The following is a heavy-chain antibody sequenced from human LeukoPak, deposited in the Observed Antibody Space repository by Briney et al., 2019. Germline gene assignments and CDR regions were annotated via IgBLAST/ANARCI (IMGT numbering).Heavy chain of an antibody. Sequence: PSGTLSLTCGVSGGSISTSYWWSWVRQPPGKGLEWIGEIYHSGSTNYNPSLKSRVTISVDTSKNQFSLRLNSVTAADTAVYYCARGNLWDYRRYYYYMDVWGKGTTVTVSS. CDR3: ARGNLWDYRRYYYYMDV. D-gene: IGHD4-11*01. CDR1: GGSISTSYW. V-gene: IGHV4-4*02. J-gene: IGHJ6*03. CDR2: IYHSGST.